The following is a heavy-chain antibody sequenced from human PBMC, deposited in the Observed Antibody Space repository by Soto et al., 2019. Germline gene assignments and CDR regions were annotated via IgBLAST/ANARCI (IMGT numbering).Heavy chain of an antibody. CDR3: ARAVVGSSYAYLPAD. Sequence: EVQLLESGGGLVQPGGSLRLSCAASGFIFSSSAMTWVRQAPGKGLEWVSGLSAGGTATYYADSVKGRVTISRDNSKNTLYLQVNSLRVEDTALYYCARAVVGSSYAYLPADWGHGTLVTGSS. J-gene: IGHJ4*01. V-gene: IGHV3-23*01. CDR2: LSAGGTAT. D-gene: IGHD5-18*01. CDR1: GFIFSSSA.